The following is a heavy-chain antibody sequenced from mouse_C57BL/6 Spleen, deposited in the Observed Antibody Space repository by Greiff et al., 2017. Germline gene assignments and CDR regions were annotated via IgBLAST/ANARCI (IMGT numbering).Heavy chain of an antibody. CDR1: GYTFTSYG. CDR3: ARSAIYYDYDYCDY. D-gene: IGHD2-4*01. CDR2: IYIGNGYT. Sequence: EVKLQESGAELVRPGSSVKMSCKTSGYTFTSYGINWVKQRPGQGLEWIGYIYIGNGYTEYNEKFKGKATLTSDTSSSTAYMQLSSLTSEDSAIYFCARSAIYYDYDYCDYWGQGTTLTVSS. J-gene: IGHJ2*01. V-gene: IGHV1-58*01.